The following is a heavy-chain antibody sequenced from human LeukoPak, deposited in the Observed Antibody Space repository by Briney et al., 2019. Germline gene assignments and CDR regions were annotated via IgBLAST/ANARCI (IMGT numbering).Heavy chain of an antibody. CDR2: INHSGST. CDR1: GGSFSGYY. J-gene: IGHJ6*03. CDR3: AREHYYYYYYMDV. V-gene: IGHV4-34*01. Sequence: SETLSLTCAVYGGSFSGYYWSWFPRPPGKGLEWIGEINHSGSTNYNPSLKSRVTISVDTSKNQFSLKLSSVTAADTAVYYCAREHYYYYYYMDVWGKGTTVTVSS.